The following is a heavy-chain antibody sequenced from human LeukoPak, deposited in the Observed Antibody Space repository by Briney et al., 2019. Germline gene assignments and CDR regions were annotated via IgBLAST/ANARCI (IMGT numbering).Heavy chain of an antibody. D-gene: IGHD5-12*01. Sequence: SETLSLTCTVSGGSISSGSYYWSWIRQPAGKGLEWIGRIYTSGSTNYNPSLKSRVTISVDTSKNQFSLKLSSVTAADTAVYYCARGRVATISSKNYYYYYYMDVWGKGTTVTISS. CDR3: ARGRVATISSKNYYYYYYMDV. J-gene: IGHJ6*03. CDR1: GGSISSGSYY. CDR2: IYTSGST. V-gene: IGHV4-61*02.